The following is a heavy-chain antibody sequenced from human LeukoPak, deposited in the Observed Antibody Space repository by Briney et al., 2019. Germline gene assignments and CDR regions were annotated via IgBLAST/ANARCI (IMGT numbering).Heavy chain of an antibody. D-gene: IGHD6-19*01. Sequence: GGSLRLSCAASGFIFSNYWMHWVRQAPGKGLVWVSRISSDGSSISYADSVKGRFTISRDNAKNTLYVQMNSLGAEDTAVYYCATSGWLTNYFDYWGQGILVTVSS. V-gene: IGHV3-74*01. CDR1: GFIFSNYW. CDR2: ISSDGSSI. J-gene: IGHJ4*02. CDR3: ATSGWLTNYFDY.